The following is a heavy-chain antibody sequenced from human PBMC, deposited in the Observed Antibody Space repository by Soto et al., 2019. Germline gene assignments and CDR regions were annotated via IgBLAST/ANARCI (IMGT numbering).Heavy chain of an antibody. J-gene: IGHJ4*02. CDR3: AGEPFFGVVTSQYYFDY. CDR1: GYTFTSYY. D-gene: IGHD3-3*01. CDR2: INPSGGST. V-gene: IGHV1-46*01. Sequence: ASVKVSCKASGYTFTSYYMHWVRQAPGQGLEWMGIINPSGGSTSYAQKFQGRVTMTRDTSTSTVYMELSSLRSEDTAVYYCAGEPFFGVVTSQYYFDYWGQGTLVTVSS.